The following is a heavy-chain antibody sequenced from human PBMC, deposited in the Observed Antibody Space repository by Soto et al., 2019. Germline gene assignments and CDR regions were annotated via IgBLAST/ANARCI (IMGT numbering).Heavy chain of an antibody. CDR3: ERGNWDFDY. CDR2: IYSGGST. D-gene: IGHD7-27*01. V-gene: IGHV3-66*01. CDR1: EFTVSSNY. J-gene: IGHJ4*02. Sequence: EVQLVESGGGLVQPGGSLRLSCAASEFTVSSNYMSWVRQAPGKVLEWVSVIYSGGSTYYADYVKGRFTISRDNSKNTLNLHMNSPRAEATAVYYCERGNWDFDYWGQGTLVTVAS.